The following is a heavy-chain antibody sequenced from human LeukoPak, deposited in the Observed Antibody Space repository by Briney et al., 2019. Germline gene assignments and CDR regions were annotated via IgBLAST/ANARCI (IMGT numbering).Heavy chain of an antibody. D-gene: IGHD4-17*01. CDR2: INHSGST. CDR3: ASRTTVTTDFDN. J-gene: IGHJ4*02. V-gene: IGHV4-34*01. Sequence: SETLSLTCAVYGGSFSGYYWSWIRQPPGKGLEWIGEINHSGSTNYNPSLKSRVTISVDTSKNQFSLKLSSVTAADTAVYYCASRTTVTTDFDNWGQGTLVTVSS. CDR1: GGSFSGYY.